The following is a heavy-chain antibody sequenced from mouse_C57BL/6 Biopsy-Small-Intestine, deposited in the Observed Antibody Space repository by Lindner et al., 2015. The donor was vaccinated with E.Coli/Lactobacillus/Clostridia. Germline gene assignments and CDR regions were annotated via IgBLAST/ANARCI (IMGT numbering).Heavy chain of an antibody. CDR3: ARGSIYDGYYWYFDV. J-gene: IGHJ1*03. V-gene: IGHV1-66*01. Sequence: VQLQESGPELVKPGASVKISCKASGYSFTSYYIHWVKQRPGQGLEWIGWIYPGSGNTKYNEKFKGKATLTADTSSSTAYMQLSSLTSGDSAVYYCARGSIYDGYYWYFDVWGTGTTVTVSS. CDR1: GYSFTSYY. D-gene: IGHD2-3*01. CDR2: IYPGSGNT.